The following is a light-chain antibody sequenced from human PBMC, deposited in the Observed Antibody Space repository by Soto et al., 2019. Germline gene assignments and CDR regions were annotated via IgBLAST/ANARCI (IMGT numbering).Light chain of an antibody. CDR3: SSFSGTTTPVV. J-gene: IGLJ1*01. Sequence: QSVLTQPASVSGSPGQSITISCTGTSNDVGGHAHVSWYQQHPGKAPKLIIYEVSKRPLGVSYRFSGSKSVNTASLTISGLQAEDEADYHCSSFSGTTTPVVFGTGTKLTVL. V-gene: IGLV2-14*01. CDR2: EVS. CDR1: SNDVGGHAH.